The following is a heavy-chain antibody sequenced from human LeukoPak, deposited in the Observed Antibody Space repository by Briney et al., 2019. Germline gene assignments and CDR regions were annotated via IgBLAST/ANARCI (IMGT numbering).Heavy chain of an antibody. V-gene: IGHV3-66*01. CDR2: IYSGGST. Sequence: GGSLRLSCAASGFTVSSNYMSWVRQAPGKGLEWVSVIYSGGSTYYADSVKGRFTISRDNSKNTLYLQMNSLRAEDTAVYYCARDSIAAAGFDYWGQGILVTVSS. J-gene: IGHJ4*02. CDR3: ARDSIAAAGFDY. D-gene: IGHD6-13*01. CDR1: GFTVSSNY.